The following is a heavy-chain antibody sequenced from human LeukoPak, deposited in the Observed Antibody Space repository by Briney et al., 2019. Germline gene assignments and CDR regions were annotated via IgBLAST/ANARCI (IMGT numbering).Heavy chain of an antibody. CDR2: IYYSGST. CDR1: GGSISSSSYY. V-gene: IGHV4-39*07. CDR3: ARIAGDSDY. Sequence: SETLSLTCTVSGGSISSSSYYWGWIRQPPGKGLEWIGSIYYSGSTYYDPSLKSRVTISVDTSKNQFSLKLSSVTAADTAVYYCARIAGDSDYWGQGTLVTVSS. J-gene: IGHJ4*02. D-gene: IGHD3-10*01.